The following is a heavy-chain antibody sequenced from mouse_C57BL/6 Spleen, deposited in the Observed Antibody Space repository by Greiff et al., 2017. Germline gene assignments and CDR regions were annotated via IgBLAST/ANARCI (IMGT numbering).Heavy chain of an antibody. CDR1: GYTFTDYE. J-gene: IGHJ1*03. V-gene: IGHV1-15*01. CDR2: IDPETGGT. D-gene: IGHD2-2*01. CDR3: TRGGGVTTYWYFDV. Sequence: VQLQQSGAELVRPGASVTLSCKASGYTFTDYEMHWVKQTPVHGLEWIGAIDPETGGTAYNQKFKGKAILTADTSSSTAYMELRSLTSEDSAVYYCTRGGGVTTYWYFDVWGTGTTVTFSS.